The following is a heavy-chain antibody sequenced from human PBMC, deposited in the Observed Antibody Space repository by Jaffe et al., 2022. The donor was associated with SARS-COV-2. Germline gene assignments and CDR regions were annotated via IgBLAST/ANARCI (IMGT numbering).Heavy chain of an antibody. J-gene: IGHJ6*02. D-gene: IGHD3-22*01. CDR1: GFTFSSYA. V-gene: IGHV3-23*01. Sequence: EVQLLESGGGLVQPGGSLRLSCAASGFTFSSYAMSWVRQAPGKGLEWVSAISGSGGSTYYADSVKGRFTISRDNSKNTLYLQMNSLRAEDTAVYYCANSDYYDSSGYYDYYYGMDVWGQGTTVTVSS. CDR2: ISGSGGST. CDR3: ANSDYYDSSGYYDYYYGMDV.